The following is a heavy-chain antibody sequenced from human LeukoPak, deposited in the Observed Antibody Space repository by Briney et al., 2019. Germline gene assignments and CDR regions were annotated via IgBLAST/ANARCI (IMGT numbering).Heavy chain of an antibody. CDR2: INHSGST. CDR1: GGSFSGYY. J-gene: IGHJ3*02. V-gene: IGHV4-34*01. Sequence: SETPSLTCAVYGGSFSGYYWSWIRQPPGKGLEWIGEINHSGSTNYNPSLKSRVTISVDTSKNQFSLKLSSVTAADTAVYYCARMYYDFWSGYSPDAFDIWGQGTMVTVSS. D-gene: IGHD3-3*01. CDR3: ARMYYDFWSGYSPDAFDI.